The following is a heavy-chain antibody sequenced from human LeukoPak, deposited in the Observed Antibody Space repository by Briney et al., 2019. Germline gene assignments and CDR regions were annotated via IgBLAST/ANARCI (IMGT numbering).Heavy chain of an antibody. J-gene: IGHJ4*02. CDR2: ISSSGSTI. V-gene: IGHV3-48*03. CDR1: GFTFSSYE. CDR3: VRLGRYYDSSGYYGDYFDY. Sequence: PGGSLRLSCAASGFTFSSYEMNWVRQAPGKGLEWVSYISSSGSTIYYADSVKGRFTISRDNAKNSLYLQMNSLRAEDTAVYYCVRLGRYYDSSGYYGDYFDYWGQGTLVTVSS. D-gene: IGHD3-22*01.